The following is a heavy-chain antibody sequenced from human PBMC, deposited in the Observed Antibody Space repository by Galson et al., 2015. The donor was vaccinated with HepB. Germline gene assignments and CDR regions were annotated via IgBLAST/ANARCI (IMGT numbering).Heavy chain of an antibody. Sequence: SLRLSCAASGFTFSSSYLHWVRQAPGKGLDWVALISYDGSNKYYADSVRGRFTISRDNFKNTLYLQMNSLRAEDTAVYYCARAVAMVRELDYWGQGTLVTVSS. D-gene: IGHD3-10*01. V-gene: IGHV3-30*04. CDR1: GFTFSSSY. J-gene: IGHJ4*02. CDR3: ARAVAMVRELDY. CDR2: ISYDGSNK.